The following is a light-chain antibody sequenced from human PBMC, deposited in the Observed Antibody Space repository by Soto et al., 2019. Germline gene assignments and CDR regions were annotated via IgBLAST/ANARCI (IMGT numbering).Light chain of an antibody. V-gene: IGKV3-15*01. CDR2: GAS. CDR3: QQYNNWPWT. J-gene: IGKJ1*01. CDR1: QSVSSD. Sequence: EKVMTQTPATLSVSPGERATLSCRASQSVSSDLAWYQQKPGQTPRLLIYGASTRATGIPARFSGSGSGTEFTIIITTLQSEDFAVYYCQQYNNWPWTFGQGTKVDIK.